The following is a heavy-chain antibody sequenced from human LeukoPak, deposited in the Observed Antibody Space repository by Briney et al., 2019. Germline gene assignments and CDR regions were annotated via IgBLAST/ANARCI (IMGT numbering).Heavy chain of an antibody. Sequence: PSETLSLTCTVSGGSITNYYWGWIRQPPGKGLEWIGYISYNGNFNYNPSLKSRVSISVDTPKNQFSLKLRSVTAADTAVYYCARSRERICSDNACYVDLQARWGHGTLVTVSS. CDR3: ARSRERICSDNACYVDLQAR. CDR1: GGSITNYY. D-gene: IGHD2-15*01. V-gene: IGHV4-59*01. CDR2: ISYNGNF. J-gene: IGHJ4*01.